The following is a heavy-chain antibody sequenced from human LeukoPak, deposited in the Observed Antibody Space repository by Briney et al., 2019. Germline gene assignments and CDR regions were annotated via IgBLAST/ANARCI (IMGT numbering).Heavy chain of an antibody. V-gene: IGHV1-18*01. J-gene: IGHJ4*02. CDR1: NYTFSDYD. CDR2: VSKYTGNA. D-gene: IGHD4-17*01. Sequence: ASVRVSCKASNYTFSDYDVTWVRQAPGHELEWMGWVSKYTGNADYAPKFQGRVSMTTDTSTRTAYMELRGLRPDDTAVYFCAREDDRSFGAYDCWGQGTLVTVS. CDR3: AREDDRSFGAYDC.